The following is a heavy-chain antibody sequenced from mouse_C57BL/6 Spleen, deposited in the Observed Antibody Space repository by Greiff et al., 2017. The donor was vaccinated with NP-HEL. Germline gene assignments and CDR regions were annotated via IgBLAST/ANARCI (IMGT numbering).Heavy chain of an antibody. V-gene: IGHV5-6*01. CDR2: ISSGGSYT. D-gene: IGHD2-4*01. CDR1: GFTFSSYG. Sequence: EVQLVESGGDLVKPGGSLKLSCAASGFTFSSYGMSWVRQTPDKRLEWVATISSGGSYTYYPDSVKWRFTISRDNAKNTLYLQMSSLKSEDTARYYCARQEVSDYDYDGAWFAYWGQGTLVTVSA. J-gene: IGHJ3*01. CDR3: ARQEVSDYDYDGAWFAY.